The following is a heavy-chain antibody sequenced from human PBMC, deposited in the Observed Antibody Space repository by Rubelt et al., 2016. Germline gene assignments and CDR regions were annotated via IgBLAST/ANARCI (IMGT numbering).Heavy chain of an antibody. CDR1: GLTFSSHA. V-gene: IGHV3-30*04. Sequence: VQLVESGGGLVQPGGSLRLSCVASGLTFSSHALHWVRQAPGKGLEWVAIISFDGSLKHYADYVKGRFTISRDNSKNTLYLEISRLRAEDTAVYYCARDLGYLKDYWGQGTLVTVSS. CDR2: ISFDGSLK. D-gene: IGHD2-15*01. CDR3: ARDLGYLKDY. J-gene: IGHJ4*02.